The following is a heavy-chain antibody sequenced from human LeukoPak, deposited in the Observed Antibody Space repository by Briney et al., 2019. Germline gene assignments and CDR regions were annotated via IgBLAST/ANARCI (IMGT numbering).Heavy chain of an antibody. Sequence: GGSLRLSCAASGFTFSSYGMHWVRQAPGKGLEWVAVVWYDGGNKYYADSVEGRFTISRDNSKNTLYLQMNSLRAEDTAVYYCARDWGARQIDYWGQGTLVTVSS. CDR1: GFTFSSYG. J-gene: IGHJ4*02. D-gene: IGHD3-16*01. CDR3: ARDWGARQIDY. CDR2: VWYDGGNK. V-gene: IGHV3-33*01.